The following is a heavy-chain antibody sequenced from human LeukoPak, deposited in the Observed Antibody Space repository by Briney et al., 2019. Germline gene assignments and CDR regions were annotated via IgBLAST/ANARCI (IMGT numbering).Heavy chain of an antibody. D-gene: IGHD1-26*01. J-gene: IGHJ4*02. Sequence: GASVKVSCKASGYTFIRYYIHWVRQAPGQGLEWMGIVNPSGDSTNYAQKFQGRVTMTEDTSTDTAYMELSSLRSEDTAVYYCATGGSYHPYFDYWGQGTLVTVSS. CDR1: GYTFIRYY. CDR3: ATGGSYHPYFDY. V-gene: IGHV1-46*01. CDR2: VNPSGDST.